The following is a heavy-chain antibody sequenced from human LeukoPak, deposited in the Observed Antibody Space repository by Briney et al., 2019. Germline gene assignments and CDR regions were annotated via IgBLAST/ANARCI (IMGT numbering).Heavy chain of an antibody. CDR2: IISIFGTA. D-gene: IGHD3-9*01. J-gene: IGHJ5*02. Sequence: SVKVSCKASGGTFSSYAISWVRQAPGQGLEWMGGIISIFGTANYAQKFQGRVTITADESTSTAYMELSSLRSEDTAVYYCAREGDDILTGYHYGQNWFDPWGQGTLVTVSS. V-gene: IGHV1-69*13. CDR3: AREGDDILTGYHYGQNWFDP. CDR1: GGTFSSYA.